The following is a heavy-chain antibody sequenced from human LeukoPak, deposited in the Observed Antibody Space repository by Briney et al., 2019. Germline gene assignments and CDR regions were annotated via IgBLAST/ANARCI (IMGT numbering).Heavy chain of an antibody. CDR3: ARDFGELPVDY. Sequence: GGSLRLSCAASGFTFDDHAMHWVRQAPGKGLEWVAVISYDGSNKYYADSVKGRFTISRDNSKNTLYLQMNSLRAEDTAVYYCARDFGELPVDYWGQGTLVTVSS. CDR2: ISYDGSNK. CDR1: GFTFDDHA. V-gene: IGHV3-30*01. J-gene: IGHJ4*02. D-gene: IGHD3-16*01.